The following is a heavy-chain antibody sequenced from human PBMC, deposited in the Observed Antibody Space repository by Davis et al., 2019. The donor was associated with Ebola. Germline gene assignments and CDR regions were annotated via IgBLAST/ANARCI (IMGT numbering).Heavy chain of an antibody. V-gene: IGHV1-18*01. J-gene: IGHJ4*02. D-gene: IGHD3-9*01. CDR2: ISSYNGNT. CDR3: ARVINFVMLGNCFDY. CDR1: GGTFSSYA. Sequence: ASVKVSCKASGGTFSSYAISWVRQAPGQGLEWMGWISSYNGNTNYAQKFQGRVTMITDTSTSIDYMELRSLRSDDTAVYYCARVINFVMLGNCFDYWGQGTLVTVSS.